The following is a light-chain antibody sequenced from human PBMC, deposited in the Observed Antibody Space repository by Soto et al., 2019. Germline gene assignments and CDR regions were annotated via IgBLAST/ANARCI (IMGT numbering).Light chain of an antibody. J-gene: IGKJ5*01. V-gene: IGKV3D-20*02. CDR2: GTS. Sequence: ENVLTQSPGTLSLSPGERATLSCRASQPVNRYYLAWYQQKPGQAPRLLVYGTSNRATGIPARFSGSGSGTDFTLTINSLGPDDFAVYYCQQRDSWPITFGQGTRLGL. CDR1: QPVNRYY. CDR3: QQRDSWPIT.